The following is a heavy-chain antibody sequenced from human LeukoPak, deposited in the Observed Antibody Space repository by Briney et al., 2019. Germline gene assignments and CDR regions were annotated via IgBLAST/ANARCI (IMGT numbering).Heavy chain of an antibody. CDR2: IYTSGST. J-gene: IGHJ4*02. Sequence: SETLSLTCTVSGGSISSYYWSWVRQPAGKGLEWIGRIYTSGSTNYNPSLKSRVTMSVDTSKNQFSLKLSSVTAADTAVYYCVTQILLCHYYWGQGTLVTVSS. CDR1: GGSISSYY. D-gene: IGHD2/OR15-2a*01. CDR3: VTQILLCHYY. V-gene: IGHV4-4*07.